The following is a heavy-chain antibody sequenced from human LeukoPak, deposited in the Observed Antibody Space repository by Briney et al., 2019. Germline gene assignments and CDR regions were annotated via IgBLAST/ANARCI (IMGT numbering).Heavy chain of an antibody. CDR3: ATAQYGVFFNS. CDR1: NASISSGNYY. V-gene: IGHV4-61*02. CDR2: IHTGGNT. D-gene: IGHD3-10*01. J-gene: IGHJ4*02. Sequence: TLSLTCTVSNASISSGNYYWSWVRQPAGKGLEWIGRIHTGGNTKYSPSLKSRVTISVDTSKNQFSLKLSSVTAADTAMYYCATAQYGVFFNSWGQGTLVTVSS.